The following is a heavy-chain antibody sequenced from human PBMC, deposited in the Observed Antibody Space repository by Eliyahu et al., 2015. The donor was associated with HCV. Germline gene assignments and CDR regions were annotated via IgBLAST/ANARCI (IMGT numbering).Heavy chain of an antibody. D-gene: IGHD4-17*01. J-gene: IGHJ5*02. CDR1: GYTFTTNX. Sequence: QLVQSGAEVRKPGASVKVSCKASGYTFTTNXIHWVRQAPGQGLXWMGIINPGSGRTTYAQNFQGRVTLTRDTSTSTVYMEVTSLGSEDTAVYYCARLTYGDYRSFDPWGQGTLVTVSS. V-gene: IGHV1-46*01. CDR2: INPGSGRT. CDR3: ARLTYGDYRSFDP.